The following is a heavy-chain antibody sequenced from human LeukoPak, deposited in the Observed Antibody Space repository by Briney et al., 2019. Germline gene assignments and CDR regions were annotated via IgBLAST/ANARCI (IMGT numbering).Heavy chain of an antibody. CDR3: ARQIIPTGTTPAFDI. V-gene: IGHV5-51*01. J-gene: IGHJ3*02. CDR1: RYSFTSYW. CDR2: IYPGDSDT. Sequence: GESLKISCKGSRYSFTSYWIGWVRQMPGKGLEWMGIIYPGDSDTRYSPSFQGQVTISADKSISTAYLQWSSLKASDTAIYYCARQIIPTGTTPAFDIWGQGTMVTVSS. D-gene: IGHD1-1*01.